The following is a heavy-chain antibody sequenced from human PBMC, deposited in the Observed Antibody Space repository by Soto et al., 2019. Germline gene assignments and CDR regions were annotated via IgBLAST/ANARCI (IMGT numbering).Heavy chain of an antibody. CDR3: AHTTMITFGGVIDP. Sequence: QITLKESGPTLVKPTQTLTLTCTFSGFSLSTSGVGVGWIRQPPGKALEWLALIYWDDDKRYSPSLKSRLTNTKDTSKNQVVLIMTNLDPVDTATYYCAHTTMITFGGVIDPWGQGTLVTVSS. D-gene: IGHD3-16*01. V-gene: IGHV2-5*02. CDR1: GFSLSTSGVG. CDR2: IYWDDDK. J-gene: IGHJ5*02.